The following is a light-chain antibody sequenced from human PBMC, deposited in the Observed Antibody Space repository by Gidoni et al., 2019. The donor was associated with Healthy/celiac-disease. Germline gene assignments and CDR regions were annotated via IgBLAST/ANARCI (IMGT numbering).Light chain of an antibody. V-gene: IGKV1-5*03. J-gene: IGKJ1*01. CDR1: QSISSW. CDR2: KAS. Sequence: DIRRTKSPSTLSASVGDRVTITCRASQSISSWLAWYQQKPGKAPKLLIYKASSLESGVPSRFSGSGSGTDFTLTISSLQPDDFATYYCQQYNSYSLTFGQGTKVEIK. CDR3: QQYNSYSLT.